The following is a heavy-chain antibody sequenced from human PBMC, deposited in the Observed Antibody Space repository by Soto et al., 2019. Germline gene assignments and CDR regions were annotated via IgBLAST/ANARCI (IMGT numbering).Heavy chain of an antibody. D-gene: IGHD3-10*01. CDR2: IYYSGST. CDR1: GGSFSGYY. CDR3: ARGVTMVRGVIHTSYFDY. J-gene: IGHJ4*02. V-gene: IGHV4-31*11. Sequence: SETLSLTCAVYGGSFSGYYWSWIRQHPGKGLEWIGYIYYSGSTYYNPSLKSRVTISVDTSKNQFSLKLSSVTAADTAVYYCARGVTMVRGVIHTSYFDYLGQGTLVTVSS.